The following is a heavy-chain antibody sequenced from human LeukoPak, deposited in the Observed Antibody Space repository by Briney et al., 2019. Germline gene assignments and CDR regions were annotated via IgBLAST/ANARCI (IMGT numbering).Heavy chain of an antibody. V-gene: IGHV3-21*01. D-gene: IGHD3-3*01. CDR3: ARGSILNEAFDI. CDR2: ISSSSSYI. CDR1: GFTFSSYS. J-gene: IGHJ3*02. Sequence: PGGSLRLSFAASGFTFSSYSMNWVRQAPGKGLEWVSSISSSSSYIYYADSVKGRFTISRDNAKNSLYLQMNSLRAEDTAVYYCARGSILNEAFDIWGQGTMVTVSS.